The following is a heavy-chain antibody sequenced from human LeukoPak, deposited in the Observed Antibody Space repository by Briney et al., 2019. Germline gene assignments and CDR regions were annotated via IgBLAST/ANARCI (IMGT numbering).Heavy chain of an antibody. CDR1: GFTVSSNY. J-gene: IGHJ4*02. V-gene: IGHV3-53*01. Sequence: PGGSLRLSCAASGFTVSSNYMSWVRQAPGKGLEWVSVIYSGGSTYYADSVKGRFTISRDNAKNSLYLQMNSLRAEDTAVYYCARRNYYDSSAYTYWGQGTLVTVSS. D-gene: IGHD3-22*01. CDR3: ARRNYYDSSAYTY. CDR2: IYSGGST.